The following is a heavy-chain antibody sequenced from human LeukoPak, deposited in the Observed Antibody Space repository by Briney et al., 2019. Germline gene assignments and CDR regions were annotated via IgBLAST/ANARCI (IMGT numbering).Heavy chain of an antibody. J-gene: IGHJ4*02. V-gene: IGHV3-33*01. D-gene: IGHD5-12*01. CDR1: GFTLSSYG. CDR3: AREGVARGNDY. CDR2: IWYDGSNK. Sequence: VQPGRSLRLSCAASGFTLSSYGMHWVRQAPGKGREWVAVIWYDGSNKYYADSVKGRFTISRDNSKNTLYLQMNSLRAEDTAVYYCAREGVARGNDYWGQGTLVTVSS.